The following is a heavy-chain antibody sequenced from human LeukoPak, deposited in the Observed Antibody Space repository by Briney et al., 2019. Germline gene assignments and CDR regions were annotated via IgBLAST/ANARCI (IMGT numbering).Heavy chain of an antibody. CDR1: GDSISSGSYY. CDR2: IYTSGST. V-gene: IGHV4-61*02. Sequence: SETLSLTCTVSGDSISSGSYYWSWIRQPAGKGLEWIGRIYTSGSTNYNPSLKSRVTISVDTSKNQFSLKLSSVTAADTAVYYCARDPRGFGGVDYWGQGTLVTVSS. D-gene: IGHD3-10*01. CDR3: ARDPRGFGGVDY. J-gene: IGHJ4*02.